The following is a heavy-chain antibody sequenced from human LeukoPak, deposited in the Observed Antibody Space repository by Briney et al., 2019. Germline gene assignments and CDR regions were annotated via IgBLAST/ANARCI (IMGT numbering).Heavy chain of an antibody. Sequence: GASVKVSCKASGGTFSSYAISWVRQAPGQGLEWMGGIIPIFGTATYAQKFQGRVTITADESTSTAYMELSSLRSEDTAVYYCASSSGSYRVPGKFDYWGQGTLVTVSS. CDR3: ASSSGSYRVPGKFDY. J-gene: IGHJ4*02. D-gene: IGHD1-26*01. CDR2: IIPIFGTA. V-gene: IGHV1-69*13. CDR1: GGTFSSYA.